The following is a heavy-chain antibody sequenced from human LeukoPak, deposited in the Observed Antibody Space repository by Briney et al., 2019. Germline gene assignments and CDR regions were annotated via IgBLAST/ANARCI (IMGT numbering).Heavy chain of an antibody. J-gene: IGHJ5*02. CDR2: IIAYNGNT. D-gene: IGHD4-11*01. Sequence: ASVKVSCKASGYTFTSYGISWVRQAPGQGLEWMGWIIAYNGNTNYAQKLQGRVTMTTDTSTSTAYKELRSLRSDDTAVYYCARAYSNYVSWFDPWGQGTLVTVSS. CDR1: GYTFTSYG. CDR3: ARAYSNYVSWFDP. V-gene: IGHV1-18*01.